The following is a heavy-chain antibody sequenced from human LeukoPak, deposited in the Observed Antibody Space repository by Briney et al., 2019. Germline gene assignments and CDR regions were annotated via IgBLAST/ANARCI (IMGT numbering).Heavy chain of an antibody. V-gene: IGHV1-18*01. CDR1: GYTFTSYG. CDR2: ISAYNGNT. D-gene: IGHD2-2*01. J-gene: IGHJ4*02. Sequence: ASVKVSCKASGYTFTSYGISWVRQAPGQGLEWMGWISAYNGNTNYAQKLQGRVTITADTSTDTAYMELSSLRSEDTAVYYCEMSPRVVPAAMRDFDYWGQGTLVTVSS. CDR3: EMSPRVVPAAMRDFDY.